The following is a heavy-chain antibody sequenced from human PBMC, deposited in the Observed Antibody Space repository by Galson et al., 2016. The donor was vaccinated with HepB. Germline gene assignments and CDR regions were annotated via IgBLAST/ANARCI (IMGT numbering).Heavy chain of an antibody. CDR2: IDPSGGST. Sequence: SVKVSCKASGYTLTSYYMHWVRQAPGQGLEWMGIIDPSGGSTTYAQTFQGRVTMTRDTSTSTVYMELSSLRSEDAAVYFCARDITYCGGDCRVGWFDPWGQGTLVTVSS. CDR3: ARDITYCGGDCRVGWFDP. J-gene: IGHJ5*02. D-gene: IGHD2-21*02. V-gene: IGHV1-46*01. CDR1: GYTLTSYY.